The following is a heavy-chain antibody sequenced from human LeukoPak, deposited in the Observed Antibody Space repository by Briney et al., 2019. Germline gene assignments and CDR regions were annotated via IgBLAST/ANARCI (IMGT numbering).Heavy chain of an antibody. CDR2: IYYSGST. J-gene: IGHJ3*02. CDR1: CGSVSSGSYY. D-gene: IGHD1-26*01. V-gene: IGHV4-61*01. CDR3: ARGREIRGLDI. Sequence: SETLSLTCTVSCGSVSSGSYYWSWIRQPPGKGLEWIGYIYYSGSTNYNPSLKSRVTISVDTSKNQFSLKLSSVTAADTAVYYCARGREIRGLDIWGQGTMVTVSS.